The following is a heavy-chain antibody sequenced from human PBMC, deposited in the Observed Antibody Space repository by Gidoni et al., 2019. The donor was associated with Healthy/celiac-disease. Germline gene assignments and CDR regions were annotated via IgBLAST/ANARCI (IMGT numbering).Heavy chain of an antibody. D-gene: IGHD3-10*01. J-gene: IGHJ5*02. CDR2: IYYSGST. V-gene: IGHV4-30-4*01. Sequence: QVQMQESHPGLLKPSQNQSLTCTVSGGSISTADYHVSWIRQPPGKGLELIGYIYYSGSTYYPPSLKRRVTISVDTSKNPFSLKLSSVTAADTAVYYCARELLWFGELLTQNWFDPWGQGTLVTVSS. CDR3: ARELLWFGELLTQNWFDP. CDR1: GGSISTADYH.